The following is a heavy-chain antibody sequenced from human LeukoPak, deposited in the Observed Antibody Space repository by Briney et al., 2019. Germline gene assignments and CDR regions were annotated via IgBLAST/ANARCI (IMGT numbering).Heavy chain of an antibody. CDR1: GGTFSSYA. Sequence: SVKVSCKASGGTFSSYAISWVRQAPGQGLEWTGGIIPIFGTANYAQKFQGRVTITTDESTSTAYMELSSLRSEDTAVYYCARGASIGGIDWGQGTLVTVSS. CDR3: ARGASIGGID. V-gene: IGHV1-69*05. CDR2: IIPIFGTA. D-gene: IGHD3-10*01. J-gene: IGHJ4*02.